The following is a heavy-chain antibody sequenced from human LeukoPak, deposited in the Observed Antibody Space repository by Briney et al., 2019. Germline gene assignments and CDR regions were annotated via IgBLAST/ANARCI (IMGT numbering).Heavy chain of an antibody. D-gene: IGHD4-17*01. J-gene: IGHJ4*02. CDR3: ARARLRYYFDY. CDR1: GGSISSYY. V-gene: IGHV4-59*12. CDR2: IYYSGST. Sequence: SETLSLTCTVSGGSISSYYWSWIRQPPGKGLEWIGYIYYSGSTYYNPSLKSRVTISVDTSKNQFSLKLSSVTAADTAVYYCARARLRYYFDYWGQGTLVTVSS.